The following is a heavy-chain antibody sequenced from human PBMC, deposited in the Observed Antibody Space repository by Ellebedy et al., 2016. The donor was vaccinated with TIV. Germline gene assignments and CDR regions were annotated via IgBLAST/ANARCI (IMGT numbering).Heavy chain of an antibody. CDR3: TRLLIAAAGTGGNDY. CDR1: GFTFSGSA. CDR2: LRSKANSYAT. D-gene: IGHD6-13*01. V-gene: IGHV3-73*01. J-gene: IGHJ4*02. Sequence: PGGSLRLSCAASGFTFSGSAMHWVRQASGKGLEWVGLLRSKANSYATAYAASVKGRFTISRDDSKNTAYLQMNSLKTEDTAVYYCTRLLIAAAGTGGNDYWGQGTLVTVSS.